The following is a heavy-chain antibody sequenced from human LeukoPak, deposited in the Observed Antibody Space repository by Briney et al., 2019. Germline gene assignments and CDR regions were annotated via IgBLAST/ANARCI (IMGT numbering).Heavy chain of an antibody. Sequence: ASVTVSCKASGYTFTGYYMHWVRQAPGQGLEWMGWINPNSGGTNYAQKFQGRVTMTRDTSISTAYMELSRLRSDDTAVYYCTRDYVAVAGTLVDWGQGTLVTVSS. CDR3: TRDYVAVAGTLVD. D-gene: IGHD6-19*01. J-gene: IGHJ4*02. V-gene: IGHV1-2*02. CDR2: INPNSGGT. CDR1: GYTFTGYY.